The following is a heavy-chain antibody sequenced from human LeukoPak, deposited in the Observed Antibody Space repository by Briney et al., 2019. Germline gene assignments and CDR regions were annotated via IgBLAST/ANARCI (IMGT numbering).Heavy chain of an antibody. CDR3: ARALDYGDKLDY. J-gene: IGHJ4*02. V-gene: IGHV4-59*01. Sequence: PETLSLTCTVSGGSISSYYWSWIRQPPGKGLEWIGYIYYSGSTNYNPSLKSRVTISVDTSKNQFSLKLSSVTAADTAVYYCARALDYGDKLDYWGQGTLVTVSS. D-gene: IGHD4-17*01. CDR2: IYYSGST. CDR1: GGSISSYY.